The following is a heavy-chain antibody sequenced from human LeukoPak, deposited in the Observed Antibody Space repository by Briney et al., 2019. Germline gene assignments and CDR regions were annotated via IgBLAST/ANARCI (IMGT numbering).Heavy chain of an antibody. V-gene: IGHV4-34*01. Sequence: SETLSLTCAVYGGSFSGYYWSWIRQPPGKGLEWIGEINHSGSTNYNPSLKSRVTISVDTSKNQFSLKLSSVTAVDTAVYYCARGDPDTAMVTGPLDYWGQGTLVTVSS. CDR1: GGSFSGYY. D-gene: IGHD5-18*01. CDR2: INHSGST. J-gene: IGHJ4*02. CDR3: ARGDPDTAMVTGPLDY.